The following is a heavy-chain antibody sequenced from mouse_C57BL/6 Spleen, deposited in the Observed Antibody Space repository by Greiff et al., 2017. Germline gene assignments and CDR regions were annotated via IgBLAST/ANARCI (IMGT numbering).Heavy chain of an antibody. Sequence: VVEPGASVKISCKASGYSFTDYNMNWVKQSNGKSLEWIGVINPNYGTTSYNQKFKGKATLTVDQSSSTAYMQLNSLTSEDSAVYYCARWGDYGFDYWGQGTTLTVSS. CDR2: INPNYGTT. J-gene: IGHJ2*01. CDR1: GYSFTDYN. CDR3: ARWGDYGFDY. V-gene: IGHV1-39*01. D-gene: IGHD2-4*01.